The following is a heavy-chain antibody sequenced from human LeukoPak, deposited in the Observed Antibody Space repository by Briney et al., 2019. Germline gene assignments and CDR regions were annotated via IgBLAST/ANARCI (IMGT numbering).Heavy chain of an antibody. Sequence: GASVKVSCKSSGYTFTSYGISWVRQAPGQGLELMGWISAYNGNTNYAQKLQGRVPMTTDTSTSKAYMELKSLRYDDTAVYYCARDLADYYDSSGYYYPPGYFDYWGQGTLVTVSS. CDR1: GYTFTSYG. CDR3: ARDLADYYDSSGYYYPPGYFDY. J-gene: IGHJ4*02. V-gene: IGHV1-18*01. D-gene: IGHD3-22*01. CDR2: ISAYNGNT.